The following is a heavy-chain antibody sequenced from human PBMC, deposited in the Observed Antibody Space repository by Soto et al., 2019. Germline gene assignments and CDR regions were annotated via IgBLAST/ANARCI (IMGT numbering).Heavy chain of an antibody. J-gene: IGHJ6*02. CDR2: IKSKTDGGTT. D-gene: IGHD3-9*01. V-gene: IGHV3-15*01. CDR3: TTELVYDILTGYWAPYYYYGMDV. Sequence: PAGSLRLSCAASGFTFSNAWMSWVRQAPRKGLECVGRIKSKTDGGTTDYAAPVKGRFTISRDDSKNTLYLQMNSLKTEDTAVYYCTTELVYDILTGYWAPYYYYGMDVWGQGTTVTVSS. CDR1: GFTFSNAW.